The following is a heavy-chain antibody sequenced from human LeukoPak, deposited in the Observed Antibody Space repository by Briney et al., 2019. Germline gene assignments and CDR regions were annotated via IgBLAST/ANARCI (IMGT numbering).Heavy chain of an antibody. V-gene: IGHV4-59*01. D-gene: IGHD1-26*01. J-gene: IGHJ3*02. CDR2: IYSTGST. CDR3: ARDYSMTHAFDI. Sequence: WETLSLTCTVSGGSMSDYYWSWLRQPPGKGLEWIGYIYSTGSTNYNPSLKSRITISLDTSKNQFSLKLSSVTAADTALYYCARDYSMTHAFDIWGQGTLVTVSS. CDR1: GGSMSDYY.